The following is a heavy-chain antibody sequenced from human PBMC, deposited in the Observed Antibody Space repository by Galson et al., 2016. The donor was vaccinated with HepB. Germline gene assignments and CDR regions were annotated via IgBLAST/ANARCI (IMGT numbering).Heavy chain of an antibody. CDR1: GDIFSRHG. D-gene: IGHD3-3*01. CDR2: IIPMSGTA. CDR3: ATLRRYTSFAVGGGRHYYYMDV. V-gene: IGHV1-69*06. J-gene: IGHJ6*03. Sequence: SVKVSCKASGDIFSRHGVTWVRQAPGQGLEWMGGIIPMSGTANYTQKLQGRVLITADKSASTVYMELSSLTSEDTAVYYCATLRRYTSFAVGGGRHYYYMDVWGEGTTVIVSS.